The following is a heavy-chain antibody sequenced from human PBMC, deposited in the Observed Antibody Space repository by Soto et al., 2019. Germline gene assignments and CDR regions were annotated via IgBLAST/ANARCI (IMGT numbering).Heavy chain of an antibody. Sequence: EVQLVESGGGLVQPGGSRRLSCAVSGLTVSSNYMSWVRQAPGKGLEWVSVIYSGGSTNNAHSVKGRFTISRDNSKNTMYLQMNSLRAEDTAVYYCARDFYYYGSGTMGGYFDDWGQGTLVTVSS. CDR1: GLTVSSNY. D-gene: IGHD3-10*01. J-gene: IGHJ4*02. V-gene: IGHV3-66*01. CDR2: IYSGGST. CDR3: ARDFYYYGSGTMGGYFDD.